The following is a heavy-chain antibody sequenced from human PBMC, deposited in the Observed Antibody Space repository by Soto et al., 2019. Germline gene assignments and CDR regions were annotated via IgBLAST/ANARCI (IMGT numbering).Heavy chain of an antibody. V-gene: IGHV3-23*01. J-gene: IGHJ4*02. CDR2: IGGPRGTP. D-gene: IGHD4-17*01. CDR1: GFTVNNYA. CDR3: TNPRGPRVNIGRRYFEY. Sequence: SLKRSHAASGFTVNNYARGWVRPAPRKGLEWGSLIGGPRGTPDYADSEKGRFTTSRDNSKKTVYLQMNSLRVEDTAIDYCTNPRGPRVNIGRRYFEYWGQGTRGTVSS.